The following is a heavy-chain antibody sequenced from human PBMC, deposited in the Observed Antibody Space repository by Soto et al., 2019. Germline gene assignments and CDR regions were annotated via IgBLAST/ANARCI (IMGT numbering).Heavy chain of an antibody. V-gene: IGHV1-2*04. CDR2: INPNSGGT. CDR1: GYTFTGYY. CDR3: ARSHCSSTSCKSKYGMDV. J-gene: IGHJ6*02. D-gene: IGHD2-2*01. Sequence: ASVKVSCKASGYTFTGYYMHWVRQAPGQGLEWMGWINPNSGGTNYAQKFQGWVTMTRDTSISTAYMELSRLRSDDTAVYYCARSHCSSTSCKSKYGMDVWGQGTTVTVSS.